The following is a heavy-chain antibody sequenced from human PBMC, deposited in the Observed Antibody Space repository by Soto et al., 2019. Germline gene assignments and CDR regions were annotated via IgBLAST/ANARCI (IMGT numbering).Heavy chain of an antibody. J-gene: IGHJ3*02. D-gene: IGHD6-13*01. CDR3: ARTWAQQLVRGAFDI. V-gene: IGHV3-21*01. CDR1: GFTFSSYS. Sequence: EVQLVESGGGLVKPGGSLRLSCAASGFTFSSYSMNWVRQAPGKGLEWVSSISSSSSYIYYADSVKGRFTISRDNAKNSLYLQMNSLRAEDMAVYYCARTWAQQLVRGAFDIWGQGTMVTVSS. CDR2: ISSSSSYI.